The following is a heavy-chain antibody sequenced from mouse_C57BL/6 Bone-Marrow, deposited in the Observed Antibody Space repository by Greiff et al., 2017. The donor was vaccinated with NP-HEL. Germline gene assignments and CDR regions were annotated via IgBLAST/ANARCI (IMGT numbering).Heavy chain of an antibody. Sequence: EVNVVESGGDLVKPGGSLKLSCAASGFTFSSYGMSWVRQTPDKRLEWVATISSGGSYTYYPDSVKGRFTISRDNAKNTLYLQMSSLKSEDTAMYYGARGSLYAMDYWGQGTSVTVSS. V-gene: IGHV5-6*01. J-gene: IGHJ4*01. CDR3: ARGSLYAMDY. CDR1: GFTFSSYG. CDR2: ISSGGSYT.